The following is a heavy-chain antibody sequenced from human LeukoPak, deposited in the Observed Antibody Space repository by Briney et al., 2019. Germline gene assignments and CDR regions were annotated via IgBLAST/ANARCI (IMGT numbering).Heavy chain of an antibody. CDR2: IKGDGSTA. J-gene: IGHJ3*02. V-gene: IGHV3-74*01. Sequence: GGSLRLSCAASGFTLSSYWMDWVRQAPGKGLVWVSRIKGDGSTATYADSVKGRFIISRDNAKNTVYLQMNSLRAEDKAVYYCARIGSGTYSDAFDIWGQGTMVTVSS. CDR3: ARIGSGTYSDAFDI. D-gene: IGHD1-26*01. CDR1: GFTLSSYW.